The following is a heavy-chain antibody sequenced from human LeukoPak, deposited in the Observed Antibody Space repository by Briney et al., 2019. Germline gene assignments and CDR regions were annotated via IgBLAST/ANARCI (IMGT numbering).Heavy chain of an antibody. CDR3: ARITTNSAY. Sequence: GESLKISCKGSGYSFTSYWIAWVRRMPGKGLEWMGIIYPADSDTRYSPSFQGQVTISADKSISTAYLQWSSLEASDSGMYYCARITTNSAYWGQGTLVTVSS. CDR2: IYPADSDT. CDR1: GYSFTSYW. V-gene: IGHV5-51*01. D-gene: IGHD3-22*01. J-gene: IGHJ4*02.